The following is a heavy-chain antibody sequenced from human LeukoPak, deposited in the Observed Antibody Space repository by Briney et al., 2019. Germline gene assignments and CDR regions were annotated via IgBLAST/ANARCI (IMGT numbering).Heavy chain of an antibody. J-gene: IGHJ4*02. CDR3: ASFMGCSGYDLSGGHFDY. CDR1: GGTFSSYA. V-gene: IGHV1-69*13. CDR2: IIPIFGTA. Sequence: SVKVSCKASGGTFSSYAISWVRQAPGQGLEWMGGIIPIFGTANYAQKFQGRVTITADESTSTAYMELSSLRSEDTAVYYCASFMGCSGYDLSGGHFDYWGQGTLVTVSS. D-gene: IGHD5-12*01.